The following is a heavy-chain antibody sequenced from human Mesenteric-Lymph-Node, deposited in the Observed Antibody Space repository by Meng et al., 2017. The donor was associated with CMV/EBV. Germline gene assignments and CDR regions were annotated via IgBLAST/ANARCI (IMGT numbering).Heavy chain of an antibody. CDR1: GYTFTDFY. Sequence: QVQLVQSRAEVGKPGASVMVSCKASGYTFTDFYIHWVRQAPGQVLEWMGRINPNSGVSNSAQNLQGRVAMTRDTSISTAYMEHGRMTSDDTAVYYCARDNVNPEGFDPWGQGTLVTVSS. J-gene: IGHJ5*02. CDR3: ARDNVNPEGFDP. CDR2: INPNSGVS. V-gene: IGHV1-2*06. D-gene: IGHD2/OR15-2a*01.